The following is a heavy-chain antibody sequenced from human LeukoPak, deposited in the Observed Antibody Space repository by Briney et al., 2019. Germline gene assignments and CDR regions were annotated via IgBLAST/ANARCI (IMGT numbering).Heavy chain of an antibody. J-gene: IGHJ2*01. V-gene: IGHV5-51*01. CDR1: GYSFPSYW. CDR2: IYPGDCDT. Sequence: GESLKISCKGSGYSFPSYWIGWGRQMPGKGVEWMGIIYPGDCDTRYSPSFQGQVTISADKSISTAYLQWSSLKASDTAIYYCARPNYGGTYASWYFALWGRGTLVTVSS. CDR3: ARPNYGGTYASWYFAL. D-gene: IGHD1-26*01.